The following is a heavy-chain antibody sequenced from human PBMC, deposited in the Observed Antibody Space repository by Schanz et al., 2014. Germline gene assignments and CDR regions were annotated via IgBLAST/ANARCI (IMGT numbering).Heavy chain of an antibody. V-gene: IGHV1-18*01. CDR3: ARVVRSDYLSELDF. CDR1: GYFFSSYG. Sequence: QVQLVQSEAAVKKPGASVKVSCEASGYFFSSYGISWVRQAPGQGLEWMGWISPYNGNTKYAEKLEDRVTMTTDISTSTAYMQLRSLTSDDTAVYYCARVVRSDYLSELDFWGQGTQVIVSS. D-gene: IGHD4-17*01. CDR2: ISPYNGNT. J-gene: IGHJ4*02.